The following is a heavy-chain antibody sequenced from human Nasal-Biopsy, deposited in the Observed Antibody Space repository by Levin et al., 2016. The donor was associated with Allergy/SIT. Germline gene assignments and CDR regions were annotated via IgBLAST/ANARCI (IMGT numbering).Heavy chain of an antibody. CDR1: GGSISSSSYY. CDR3: ARSASCDSCSSVDYSEFDY. CDR2: IYYRGST. D-gene: IGHD2-15*01. J-gene: IGHJ4*02. Sequence: SETLSLTCTVSGGSISSSSYYWGWIRQPPGKGLEWIGNIYYRGSTYYNSSLKSRVTISVDTSKNQFSLKLSSVTAADTAIYYCARSASCDSCSSVDYSEFDYWGQGVLVTVSS. V-gene: IGHV4-39*01.